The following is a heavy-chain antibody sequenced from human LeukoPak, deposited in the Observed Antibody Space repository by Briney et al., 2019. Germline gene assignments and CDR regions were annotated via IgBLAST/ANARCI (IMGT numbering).Heavy chain of an antibody. CDR1: GGSISSYY. D-gene: IGHD5-12*01. V-gene: IGHV4-59*01. CDR2: IYYSGST. CDR3: AGFIVATNANFDY. Sequence: SETLSLTCTVSGGSISSYYWSWIRQPPGKGLEWIGYIYYSGSTNYDPSLKSRVTISVDTSKNQFSLKLSSVTAADTAVYYCAGFIVATNANFDYWGQGTLVTVSS. J-gene: IGHJ4*02.